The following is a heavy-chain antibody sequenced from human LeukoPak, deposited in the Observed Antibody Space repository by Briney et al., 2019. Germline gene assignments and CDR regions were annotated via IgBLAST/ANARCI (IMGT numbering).Heavy chain of an antibody. CDR2: INPNSGGT. CDR3: ARAGYGDLYYLDY. D-gene: IGHD4-17*01. J-gene: IGHJ4*02. Sequence: VASVKVSCKASGYTFTNYAMNWVRQAPGQGLEWMGWINPNSGGTNYAQKFQGRVTMTGDTSIGTAYMELSSLRSDDTAVYYCARAGYGDLYYLDYWGQGTLVTVSS. CDR1: GYTFTNYA. V-gene: IGHV1-2*02.